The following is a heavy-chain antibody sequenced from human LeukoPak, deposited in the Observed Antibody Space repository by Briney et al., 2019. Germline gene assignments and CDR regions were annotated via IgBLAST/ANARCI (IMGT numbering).Heavy chain of an antibody. D-gene: IGHD3-22*01. J-gene: IGHJ3*02. CDR2: IYHSGST. CDR1: GDSISSGYY. V-gene: IGHV4-38-2*02. CDR3: ARCYYDSSGYYYDAFDI. Sequence: SETLSLTCTVSGDSISSGYYWGWIRQPPGKGLEWIGSIYHSGSTYYNPSLKSRVTISVDTSKNQFSLKLSSVTAADTAVYYCARCYYDSSGYYYDAFDIWGQGTMVTVSS.